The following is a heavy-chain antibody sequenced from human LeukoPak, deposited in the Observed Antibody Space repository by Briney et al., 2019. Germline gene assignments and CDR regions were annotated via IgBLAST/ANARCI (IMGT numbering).Heavy chain of an antibody. CDR1: GFTFSSYA. D-gene: IGHD6-19*01. J-gene: IGHJ4*02. CDR2: ISYDGSNK. Sequence: GGSLRLSCAASGFTFSSYAMHWVRQAPGKGLEWVAVISYDGSNKYYADSVKGRFTISRDNSKDTLYLQMNSLRAEDTAVYYCARGYSSGWYHPFDYWGQGTLVTVSS. V-gene: IGHV3-30*04. CDR3: ARGYSSGWYHPFDY.